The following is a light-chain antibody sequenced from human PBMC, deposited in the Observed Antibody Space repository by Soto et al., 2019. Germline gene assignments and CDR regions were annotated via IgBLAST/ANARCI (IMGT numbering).Light chain of an antibody. CDR2: SNN. Sequence: QSVLTQPPSASGTPGQRVTISCSGSSSNIGSNTVNWYQQLPGTAPKLLIYSNNQRPSGVPDRFSGSKSGTSASLAISGLQSEDEADYYCEACDGSLNGWVFGAGTQLTVL. V-gene: IGLV1-44*01. CDR1: SSNIGSNT. J-gene: IGLJ3*02. CDR3: EACDGSLNGWV.